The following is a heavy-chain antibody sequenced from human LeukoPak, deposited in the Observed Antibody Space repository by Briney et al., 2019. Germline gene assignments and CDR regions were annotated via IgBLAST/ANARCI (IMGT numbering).Heavy chain of an antibody. Sequence: GGSLRLSCAASGFTFDDYGMSWVRQAPGKGLEWVSGINWNGGSTGYADSVKGRFTISRDNAKNSPYLQMNNLRAEDTALYYCARVYYDSSGYVFDYWGQGTLVPVPS. V-gene: IGHV3-20*04. CDR1: GFTFDDYG. D-gene: IGHD3-22*01. J-gene: IGHJ4*02. CDR3: ARVYYDSSGYVFDY. CDR2: INWNGGST.